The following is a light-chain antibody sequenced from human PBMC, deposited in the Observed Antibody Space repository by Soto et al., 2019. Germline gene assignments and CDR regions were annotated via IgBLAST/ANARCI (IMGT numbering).Light chain of an antibody. J-gene: IGLJ2*01. CDR1: SGHSSYA. CDR2: LNSDGSH. CDR3: QPWGTGMEV. V-gene: IGLV4-69*01. Sequence: QSVLTQSPSASASLGASVKLTCTLSSGHSSYAIAWHQQQPEKGPRYLMKLNSDGSHSKGDGIPDRFSGSSSGAERYLTISSLQSEDEAAYYCQPWGTGMEVFGGGTKLTVL.